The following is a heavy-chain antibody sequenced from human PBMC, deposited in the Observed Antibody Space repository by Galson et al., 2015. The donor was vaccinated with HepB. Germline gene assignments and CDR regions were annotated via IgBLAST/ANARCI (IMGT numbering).Heavy chain of an antibody. D-gene: IGHD3-3*02. CDR3: ARPRGGHLADS. J-gene: IGHJ4*02. Sequence: SLRLSCAASGFTFSSYGMSWVRQAPGQGLEWVSTFGGSGNIFYADSVKGRFTISRDNSKNTLYLQMNSLRVEDTAVYFCARPRGGHLADSWGQGTLGTVAS. CDR2: FGGSGNI. V-gene: IGHV3-23*01. CDR1: GFTFSSYG.